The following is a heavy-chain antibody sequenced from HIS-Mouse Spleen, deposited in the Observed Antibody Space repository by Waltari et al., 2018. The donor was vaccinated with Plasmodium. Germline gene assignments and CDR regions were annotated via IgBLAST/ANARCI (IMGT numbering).Heavy chain of an antibody. D-gene: IGHD1-7*01. CDR3: ARDRITGTSYFDY. Sequence: QLQLQESGPGLVKPSETLSLTCTVSGGSISSSSYYWGWIRQPPGKGREWIGSSYYSGSTYYNPSYKSRVTISVDTSKNQFSLKLSSVTAADTAVYYCARDRITGTSYFDYWGQGTLVTVSS. CDR1: GGSISSSSYY. V-gene: IGHV4-39*07. CDR2: SYYSGST. J-gene: IGHJ4*02.